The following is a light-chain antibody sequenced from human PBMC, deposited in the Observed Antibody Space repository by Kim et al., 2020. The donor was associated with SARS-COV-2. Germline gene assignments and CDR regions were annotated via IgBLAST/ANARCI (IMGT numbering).Light chain of an antibody. CDR2: KAS. Sequence: RFASGGGRGNITCRARQSMSSWLAWYQQKAGKAPTVLIYKASSLESGVPARFSGRGSGTEFTLTISSVQRDDCATYYCQQYKSWYSFGQGTKLEI. J-gene: IGKJ2*03. CDR1: QSMSSW. V-gene: IGKV1-5*03. CDR3: QQYKSWYS.